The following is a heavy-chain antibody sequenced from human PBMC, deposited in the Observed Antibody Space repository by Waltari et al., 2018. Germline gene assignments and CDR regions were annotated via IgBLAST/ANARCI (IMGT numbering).Heavy chain of an antibody. V-gene: IGHV3-21*01. CDR2: ISTSSNYI. CDR1: GLPSASYD. CDR3: ARWDVWGYFFDY. J-gene: IGHJ4*02. D-gene: IGHD7-27*01. Sequence: ELQWVKSGEGRVRPGGSWGLPVEAPGLPSASYDMNWVRQAPGKGLEWVSSISTSSNYIYYADSVKGRFTISRDNAKSSLYLQMNSLRAEDTAVYYCARWDVWGYFFDYWGQGTLVTVSS.